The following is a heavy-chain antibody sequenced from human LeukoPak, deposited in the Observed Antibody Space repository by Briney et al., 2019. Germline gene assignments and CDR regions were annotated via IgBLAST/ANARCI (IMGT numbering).Heavy chain of an antibody. D-gene: IGHD6-13*01. CDR2: ISSSGSTI. CDR3: AKDLYGSSWYRYYYMDV. J-gene: IGHJ6*03. CDR1: GFTFSSYE. V-gene: IGHV3-48*03. Sequence: PGGSLRLSCAAPGFTFSSYEMNWVRQAPGKGLEWVSYISSSGSTIYYADSVKGRFTISRDNSKNTLYLQMNSLRAEDTAVYYCAKDLYGSSWYRYYYMDVWGKGTTVTVSS.